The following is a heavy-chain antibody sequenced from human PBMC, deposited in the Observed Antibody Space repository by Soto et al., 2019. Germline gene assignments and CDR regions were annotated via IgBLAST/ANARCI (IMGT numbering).Heavy chain of an antibody. J-gene: IGHJ3*02. D-gene: IGHD3-9*01. Sequence: SETLSLTCTVSGGSISSSSYYWGWIRQPPGKGLEWIGSIYYSGSTYYNPSLKSRVTISVDTSKNQFSLKFSSVTAADTAVYYCARQVYDILTGYYNAFDIWGQGTMVTVSS. CDR2: IYYSGST. V-gene: IGHV4-39*01. CDR1: GGSISSSSYY. CDR3: ARQVYDILTGYYNAFDI.